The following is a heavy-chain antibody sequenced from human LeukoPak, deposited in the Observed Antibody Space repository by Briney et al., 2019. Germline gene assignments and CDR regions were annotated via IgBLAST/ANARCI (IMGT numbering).Heavy chain of an antibody. CDR3: ARTSAERAFDI. D-gene: IGHD5-24*01. J-gene: IGHJ3*02. CDR1: GVSITSYY. Sequence: SETLSLTCTVSGVSITSYYWSWIRQPAGKGLEWIGRIHTSGSTNYNPSLKSRVTMSEDTSKNQFSLKLSSVTAADTAVYYCARTSAERAFDIWGQGTMVTVSS. V-gene: IGHV4-4*07. CDR2: IHTSGST.